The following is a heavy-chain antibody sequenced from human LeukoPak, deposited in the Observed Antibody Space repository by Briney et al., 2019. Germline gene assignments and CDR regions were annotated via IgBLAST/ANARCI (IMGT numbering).Heavy chain of an antibody. J-gene: IGHJ4*02. D-gene: IGHD3-22*01. Sequence: GGSLRLSCAASGFTFTTYSMDWVRQAPGKGLEWVSSISGSSSYIYYADSVKGRFTISGDNAKNSLFLQMNSLRAEDTAVYYCASRPYDNSGYYYVWGQGTLVTVSS. CDR3: ASRPYDNSGYYYV. V-gene: IGHV3-21*01. CDR2: ISGSSSYI. CDR1: GFTFTTYS.